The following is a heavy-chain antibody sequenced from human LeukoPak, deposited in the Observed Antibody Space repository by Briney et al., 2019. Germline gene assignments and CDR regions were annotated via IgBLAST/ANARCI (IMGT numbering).Heavy chain of an antibody. J-gene: IGHJ4*02. CDR2: IGGAGGST. CDR3: ARDARVVAVHYLDH. Sequence: PGGSLRLSCAASGFTFSSHAMGWVRQAPGKGLDWVSAIGGAGGSTYYADSVKGRFSISRDNSKNTLYLQMNNLRAEDTAIYYCARDARVVAVHYLDHWGQGTLVTVSS. V-gene: IGHV3-23*01. CDR1: GFTFSSHA. D-gene: IGHD2-15*01.